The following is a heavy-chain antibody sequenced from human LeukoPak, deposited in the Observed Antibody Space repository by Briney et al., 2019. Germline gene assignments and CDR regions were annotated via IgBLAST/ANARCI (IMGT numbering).Heavy chain of an antibody. J-gene: IGHJ5*02. D-gene: IGHD2-15*01. CDR3: ASRAREVVAATMFDP. V-gene: IGHV4-4*02. Sequence: KSSETLSLTFAVSGGSISSSNWWSWVRQPPGKGLEWIGEIYHSGSTNYNPSLKSRVTISVDKSKNQFSLKLSSVTAADTAVYYCASRAREVVAATMFDPWGQGTLVTVSS. CDR1: GGSISSSNW. CDR2: IYHSGST.